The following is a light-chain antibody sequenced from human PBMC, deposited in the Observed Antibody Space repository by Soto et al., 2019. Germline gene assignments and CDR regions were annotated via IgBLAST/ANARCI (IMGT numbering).Light chain of an antibody. J-gene: IGLJ3*02. V-gene: IGLV2-23*01. CDR1: SSDVGGQKL. Sequence: QSALTQPASVSGSPGQSITISCTGTSSDVGGQKLVSWYQQHPGKAPKVLLYKGSERPSGVSDRFSGSKSGNTASLTISGLQAEDEADYYCCSYAGSTTWVFGGGTKLTVL. CDR2: KGS. CDR3: CSYAGSTTWV.